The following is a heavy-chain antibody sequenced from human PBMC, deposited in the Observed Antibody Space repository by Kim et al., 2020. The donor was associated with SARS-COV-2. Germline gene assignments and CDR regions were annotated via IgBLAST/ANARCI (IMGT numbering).Heavy chain of an antibody. D-gene: IGHD3-10*01. CDR3: TSRLWFGVLTYYYYGMDV. J-gene: IGHJ6*02. V-gene: IGHV3-73*01. CDR1: GFTFSGYA. CDR2: IRSKANSYAT. Sequence: GGSLRLSCAASGFTFSGYAMHWVRQASGKGLEWVARIRSKANSYATADAATVKGRFTISRDDSKNTAYVQMNSLKTEDTAVYYCTSRLWFGVLTYYYYGMDVWGQGTTVTVSS.